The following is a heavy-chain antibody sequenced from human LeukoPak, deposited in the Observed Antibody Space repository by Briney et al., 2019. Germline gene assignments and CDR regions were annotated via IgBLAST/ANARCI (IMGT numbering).Heavy chain of an antibody. Sequence: GASVKVSCKASGYTFTSCDINWVRQATGQGLEWMGWINPNSGGTNYAQKFQGRVTMTRDTSISTAYMELSRLRSDDTAVYYCARGVDYDPFNYWGQGTLVTVSS. J-gene: IGHJ4*02. D-gene: IGHD3-16*01. V-gene: IGHV1-2*02. CDR3: ARGVDYDPFNY. CDR1: GYTFTSCD. CDR2: INPNSGGT.